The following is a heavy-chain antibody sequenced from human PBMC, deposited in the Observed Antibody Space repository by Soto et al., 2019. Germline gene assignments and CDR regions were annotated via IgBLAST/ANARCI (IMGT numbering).Heavy chain of an antibody. D-gene: IGHD1-26*01. CDR2: INPSGGST. CDR1: GYTFTSYY. V-gene: IGHV1-46*01. J-gene: IGHJ4*02. CDR3: AMIVGATEVDY. Sequence: QVRLVQSGAEVKKPGASVKVSCKASGYTFTSYYMHWVRQAPGQGLEWMGIINPSGGSTSYAQKFQGRVTMTRDTSTSTVYMELSSLRSEDTAVYYCAMIVGATEVDYWGQGTLVTVSS.